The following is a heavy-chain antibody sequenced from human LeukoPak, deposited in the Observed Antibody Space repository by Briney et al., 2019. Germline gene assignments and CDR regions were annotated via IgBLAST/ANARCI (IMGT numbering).Heavy chain of an antibody. Sequence: GGSLRLSCAASGFTFSSYGMHWVRQAPGKGLEWVAFIRYDGSNKYYADSVKGRFTIPRDNSKNTLYLQMNSLRAEDTAVYYCATHLGYCSGGSCYPYDYWGQGTLVTVSS. CDR1: GFTFSSYG. V-gene: IGHV3-30*02. J-gene: IGHJ4*02. D-gene: IGHD2-15*01. CDR2: IRYDGSNK. CDR3: ATHLGYCSGGSCYPYDY.